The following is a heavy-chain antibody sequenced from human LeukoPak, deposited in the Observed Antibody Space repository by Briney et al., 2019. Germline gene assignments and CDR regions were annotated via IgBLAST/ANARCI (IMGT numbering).Heavy chain of an antibody. Sequence: PGGSLRLSCAASGFTFISYWMSWVRQAPGKGLEWVANIKQDGSEKYYVDSVKGRFTISRDNAKSSLYLQMNSLRAEDTAVYYCARVLHKRNYDSGVYYGYWGQGTLVTVSS. V-gene: IGHV3-7*04. D-gene: IGHD3-22*01. CDR3: ARVLHKRNYDSGVYYGY. J-gene: IGHJ4*02. CDR2: IKQDGSEK. CDR1: GFTFISYW.